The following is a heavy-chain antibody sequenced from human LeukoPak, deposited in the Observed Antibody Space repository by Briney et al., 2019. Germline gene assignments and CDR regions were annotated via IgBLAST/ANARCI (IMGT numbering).Heavy chain of an antibody. CDR2: INQDGCVQ. CDR3: ARDKDIMHTAIVHPIFDY. CDR1: GFPFSGYW. Sequence: GGSLRLSCAASGFPFSGYWMDWVRQAPGKGMAWVANINQDGCVQYYAASVRGRFTISRVNGKDARYLQMNRFSGEDPAVYFCARDKDIMHTAIVHPIFDYWGQGTTVTVSS. J-gene: IGHJ4*02. V-gene: IGHV3-7*03. D-gene: IGHD5-18*01.